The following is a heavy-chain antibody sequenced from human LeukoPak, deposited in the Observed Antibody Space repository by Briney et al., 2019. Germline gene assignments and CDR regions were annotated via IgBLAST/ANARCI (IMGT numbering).Heavy chain of an antibody. Sequence: PGGSLRLSCAASGFTFSSYAMSWVRQAPGKGLEWVAVISYDGSNKYYADSVKGRFTISRDNSKNTLYLQMNSLRAEDTAVYYCAKPRHPGIVVVIPFDYWGQGTLVTVSS. CDR2: ISYDGSNK. CDR1: GFTFSSYA. D-gene: IGHD3-22*01. CDR3: AKPRHPGIVVVIPFDY. J-gene: IGHJ4*02. V-gene: IGHV3-30*18.